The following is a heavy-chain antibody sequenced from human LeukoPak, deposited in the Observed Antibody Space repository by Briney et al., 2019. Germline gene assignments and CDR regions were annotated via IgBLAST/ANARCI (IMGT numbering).Heavy chain of an antibody. J-gene: IGHJ4*02. CDR3: SSHYGPGPV. V-gene: IGHV1-2*02. Sequence: GASVKASCKALGYNFRDHHVIWLRQAPGQGLEWMGWIHPNTGDTKFGQKFQGRLTMTWDTSISTAYMTLNDLTSDDTAMYYCSSHYGPGPVWGQGTLVTASS. CDR1: GYNFRDHH. CDR2: IHPNTGDT. D-gene: IGHD3-10*01.